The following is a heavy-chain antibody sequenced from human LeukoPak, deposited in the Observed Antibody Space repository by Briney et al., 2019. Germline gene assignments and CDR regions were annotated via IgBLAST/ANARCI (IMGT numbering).Heavy chain of an antibody. D-gene: IGHD3-16*01. J-gene: IGHJ4*02. Sequence: GGSLRLSCAASGFTFSSYGMHWVRQAPGKGLEWVAVISYDGSNKYYADPVKGRFTISRDNSKNTLYLQMNSLRAEDTAVYYCARDRNYGIDYWGQGSLVTVSS. CDR2: ISYDGSNK. CDR1: GFTFSSYG. CDR3: ARDRNYGIDY. V-gene: IGHV3-30*03.